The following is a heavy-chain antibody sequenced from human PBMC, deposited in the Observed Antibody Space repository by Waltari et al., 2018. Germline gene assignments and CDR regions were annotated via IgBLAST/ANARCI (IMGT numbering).Heavy chain of an antibody. J-gene: IGHJ5*02. CDR2: VIPIFGTA. Sequence: QVQLVRSGAEVKKPGSSVKVSCKASGGTFSRYAISWVRQAPGQGLEWMGGVIPIFGTANYAQKFQGRVTITADESTSTAYMELSSLRSEDTAVYYCARDLSTNLWFDPWGQGTLVTVSS. CDR3: ARDLSTNLWFDP. D-gene: IGHD1-1*01. CDR1: GGTFSRYA. V-gene: IGHV1-69*01.